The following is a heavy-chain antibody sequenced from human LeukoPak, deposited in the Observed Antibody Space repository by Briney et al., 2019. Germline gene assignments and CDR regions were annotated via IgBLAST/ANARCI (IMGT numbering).Heavy chain of an antibody. D-gene: IGHD3-22*01. J-gene: IGHJ4*02. Sequence: SETLSLTCTVSGGSISSYYWSWIRQPAGKGLEWIGRIYTSGSTNYNPSLKSRVTMSVDTSKNQFSLKLSSVTAADTAVYYCGRDRREYYDSSGYYWVNDYWGQGTLVTVSS. CDR3: GRDRREYYDSSGYYWVNDY. CDR1: GGSISSYY. CDR2: IYTSGST. V-gene: IGHV4-4*07.